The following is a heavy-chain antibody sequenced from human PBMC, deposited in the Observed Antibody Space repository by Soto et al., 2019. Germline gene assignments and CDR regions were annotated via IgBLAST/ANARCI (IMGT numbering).Heavy chain of an antibody. CDR1: SYTVNTFG. D-gene: IGHD6-6*01. J-gene: IGHJ3*02. V-gene: IGHV1-18*01. CDR2: ISAQKGNT. Sequence: ASVKVSCKASSYTVNTFGISWVRQAPGQGLEWMGWISAQKGNTNYAQSLQGRLTMTIDTSTSTAYMELRSLRSDDTAVYYCAGYRSSSYDAFDIWGQGTMVTVSS. CDR3: AGYRSSSYDAFDI.